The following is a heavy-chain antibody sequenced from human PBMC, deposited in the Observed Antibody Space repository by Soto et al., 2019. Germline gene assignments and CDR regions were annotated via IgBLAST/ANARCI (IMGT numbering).Heavy chain of an antibody. CDR3: SKGRGGKTVANFGMDV. V-gene: IGHV1-46*01. Sequence: QVRLVQSGAEVRKTGASVKVSCTASGDSVTNDYLHWVRQAPGQGFEWLGLITPFGGATAYAQGFKGRVTVTMERSATTFYLELRSLRSDDTAVYYCSKGRGGKTVANFGMDVWGQGVRVTAAS. J-gene: IGHJ6*02. CDR2: ITPFGGAT. CDR1: GDSVTNDY. D-gene: IGHD3-16*01.